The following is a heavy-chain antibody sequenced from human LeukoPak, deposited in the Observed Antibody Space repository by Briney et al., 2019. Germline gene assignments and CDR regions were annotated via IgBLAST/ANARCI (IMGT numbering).Heavy chain of an antibody. Sequence: SETLSLTCTVSGGSISSYYWSWIRQPPGKGLEWIGYIYYSGSTNYNPSLKSRVTISVDTSKNQFSLKLSSVTAADTAVYYCACGHMVRGVIQDYWGQGTLVTVSS. V-gene: IGHV4-59*01. CDR3: ACGHMVRGVIQDY. CDR2: IYYSGST. D-gene: IGHD3-10*01. J-gene: IGHJ4*02. CDR1: GGSISSYY.